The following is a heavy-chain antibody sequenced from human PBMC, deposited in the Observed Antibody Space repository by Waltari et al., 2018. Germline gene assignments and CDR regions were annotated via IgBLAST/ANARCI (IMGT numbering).Heavy chain of an antibody. CDR2: INPSGGRT. J-gene: IGHJ4*02. V-gene: IGHV1-46*01. CDR1: GYTFTSYY. CDR3: ARDLDYDFWSGPHVS. D-gene: IGHD3-3*01. Sequence: QVQLVQSGAEVKKPGASVKVSCKASGYTFTSYYMHWVRQAPGQGLEWMGIINPSGGRTSYAQKFQGRVTMIRDTSTSTVYMELSSLRSEDTAVYYCARDLDYDFWSGPHVSWGQGTLVTVSS.